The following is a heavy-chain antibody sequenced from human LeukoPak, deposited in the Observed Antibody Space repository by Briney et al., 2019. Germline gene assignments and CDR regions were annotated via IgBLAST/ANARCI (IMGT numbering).Heavy chain of an antibody. CDR2: ISSSSSYI. D-gene: IGHD1-7*01. V-gene: IGHV3-21*01. Sequence: GGSLRLSCAASGFSFSNFGMSWVRQAPGKGLEWVSSISSSSSYIYYADSVKGRFTISRDNAKNSLFLQMNSLRAEDTAVYYCARGQENYGYTFDYWGQGTLVTVSS. CDR3: ARGQENYGYTFDY. CDR1: GFSFSNFG. J-gene: IGHJ4*02.